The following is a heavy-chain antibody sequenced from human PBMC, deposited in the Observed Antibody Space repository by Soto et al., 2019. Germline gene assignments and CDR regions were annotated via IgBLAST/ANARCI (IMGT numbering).Heavy chain of an antibody. CDR3: ARRWNYIWGSYRYIAYFDY. CDR1: GGSISSSSYY. Sequence: QLQLQESGPGLVKPSETLSLTCTVSGGSISSSSYYWGWIRQPPGKGLEWIGSIYYSGSTYYNPSLKSRVTISVDTSKNQFSLKLSSVTAADTAVYYCARRWNYIWGSYRYIAYFDYWGQGTLVTVSS. J-gene: IGHJ4*02. CDR2: IYYSGST. D-gene: IGHD3-16*02. V-gene: IGHV4-39*01.